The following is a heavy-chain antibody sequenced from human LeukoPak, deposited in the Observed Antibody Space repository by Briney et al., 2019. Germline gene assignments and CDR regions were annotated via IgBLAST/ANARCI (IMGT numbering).Heavy chain of an antibody. J-gene: IGHJ4*02. CDR2: ISDSGGST. Sequence: PGGSLRLSCAASGFTFSSYAMSWVRQAPGNGLEWVSGISDSGGSTYYADSVKGRFTISRDNSKNTLYLQMNSLRAEDTAVYYCAKAPRITMVRGVIRPIPLFDYWGQGTLVTVSS. V-gene: IGHV3-23*01. CDR3: AKAPRITMVRGVIRPIPLFDY. CDR1: GFTFSSYA. D-gene: IGHD3-10*01.